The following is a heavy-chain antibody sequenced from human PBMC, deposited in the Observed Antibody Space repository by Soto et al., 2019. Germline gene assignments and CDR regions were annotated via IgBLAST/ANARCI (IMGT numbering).Heavy chain of an antibody. Sequence: GESLKISCTGFGYTFTTFWISWVRQMAGKGLEWMGRIDPRDSYVNYSPSFQGHVTISLDKSISTAYLQWGSLKASDTAMYYCARLFCSTTTCDSWFDPWGQGTLVTVSS. CDR2: IDPRDSYV. J-gene: IGHJ5*02. D-gene: IGHD2-2*01. CDR1: GYTFTTFW. CDR3: ARLFCSTTTCDSWFDP. V-gene: IGHV5-10-1*01.